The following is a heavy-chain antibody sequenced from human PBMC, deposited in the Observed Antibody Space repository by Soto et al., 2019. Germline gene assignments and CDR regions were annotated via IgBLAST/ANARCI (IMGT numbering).Heavy chain of an antibody. CDR3: ARDVRNYYGSGSYGGHYYYYDMDV. CDR2: IYYSGST. Sequence: PSETLSLTCTVSGGSISSYYWSWIRQPPGKGLEWIGYIYYSGSTNYNPSLKSRVTISVDTSKNQFSLKLSSVTAADTAVYYCARDVRNYYGSGSYGGHYYYYDMDVWGKGTTVTVSS. J-gene: IGHJ6*03. CDR1: GGSISSYY. D-gene: IGHD3-10*01. V-gene: IGHV4-59*01.